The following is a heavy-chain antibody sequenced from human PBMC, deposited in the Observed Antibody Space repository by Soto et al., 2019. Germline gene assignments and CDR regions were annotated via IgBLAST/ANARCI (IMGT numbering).Heavy chain of an antibody. CDR3: ARGLTGEYQLLLRYNWFDP. Sequence: GASVKVSCKASGYTFASYDINWVRQATGQGLEWMGWMNPNSGNTGYAQKFQGRVTMTRNTSISTAYMELSSLRSEDTAVYYCARGLTGEYQLLLRYNWFDPWGQGTLVTVS. J-gene: IGHJ5*02. CDR1: GYTFASYD. V-gene: IGHV1-8*01. CDR2: MNPNSGNT. D-gene: IGHD2-2*01.